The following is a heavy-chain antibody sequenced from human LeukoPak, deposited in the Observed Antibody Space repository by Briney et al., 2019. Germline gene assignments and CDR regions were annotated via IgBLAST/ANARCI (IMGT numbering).Heavy chain of an antibody. CDR2: ITGSGGST. J-gene: IGHJ4*02. V-gene: IGHV3-23*01. Sequence: PGGSLRLSCAASGFTFSSYAMSWVRQAPGKGLEWVSAITGSGGSTYYADSVKGRFTISRDNSKNTLFLQMNSLRAEDTAVYYCAKTSHYGSGESDYWGQGTLVTVST. CDR3: AKTSHYGSGESDY. CDR1: GFTFSSYA. D-gene: IGHD3-10*01.